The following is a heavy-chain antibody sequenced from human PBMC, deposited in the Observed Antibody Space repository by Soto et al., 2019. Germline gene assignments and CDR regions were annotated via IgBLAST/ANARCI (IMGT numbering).Heavy chain of an antibody. CDR1: GGSISSYY. J-gene: IGHJ3*02. V-gene: IGHV4-4*07. D-gene: IGHD6-6*01. CDR3: AREYSSSSGRTLEI. CDR2: IYSSGST. Sequence: PSETLSLTCTVSGGSISSYYWSWIRQPDGKGLEGIGRIYSSGSTNYNPSLKSRVTMPVDTPKNQFSLKLSSVTAADTAIYYCAREYSSSSGRTLEIGGHGAIVTLAS.